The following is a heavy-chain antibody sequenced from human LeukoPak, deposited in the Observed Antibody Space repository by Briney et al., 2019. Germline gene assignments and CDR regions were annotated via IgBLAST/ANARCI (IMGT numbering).Heavy chain of an antibody. CDR3: ARGGIVGADYYYYYGIDV. J-gene: IGHJ6*02. D-gene: IGHD1-26*01. V-gene: IGHV3-33*01. Sequence: PGGSLRLSCAASGFTFSSYGMHWVRLAPGKGLEWVAVIWYDGSNKYYADSVKGRFTISRDNSKNTLYLQMNSLRAEDTAVYYCARGGIVGADYYYYYGIDVWGQGTTVTVSS. CDR1: GFTFSSYG. CDR2: IWYDGSNK.